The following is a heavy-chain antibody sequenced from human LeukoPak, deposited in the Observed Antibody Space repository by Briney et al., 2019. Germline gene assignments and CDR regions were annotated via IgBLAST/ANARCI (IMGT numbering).Heavy chain of an antibody. CDR3: ARESDPGLQY. CDR2: ISYDGSNK. J-gene: IGHJ4*02. CDR1: GFTFSSYA. V-gene: IGHV3-30-3*01. Sequence: GGSLRLSCAASGFTFSSYAMHWVRQAPGKGLEWVAVISYDGSNKYYADSVKGRFTISRDNSENTLYLQMNSLRAEDTAVYYCARESDPGLQYWGQGTLVTVSS. D-gene: IGHD2-21*02.